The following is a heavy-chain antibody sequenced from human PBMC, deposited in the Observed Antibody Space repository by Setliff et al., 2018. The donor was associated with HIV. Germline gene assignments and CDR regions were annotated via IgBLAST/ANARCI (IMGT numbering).Heavy chain of an antibody. CDR1: GDTFTTYV. D-gene: IGHD3-22*01. J-gene: IGHJ3*02. CDR2: RSPIFSTT. V-gene: IGHV1-69*05. CDR3: AITSRGYSLQRGGAFDI. Sequence: SVKVSCKGSGDTFTTYVVSWVRQAPGQGLEWMGGRSPIFSTTNYAQKFQVRVTITTDESTSRAYMELSSLRSEDTAVYYCAITSRGYSLQRGGAFDIWGQGTLVTVSS.